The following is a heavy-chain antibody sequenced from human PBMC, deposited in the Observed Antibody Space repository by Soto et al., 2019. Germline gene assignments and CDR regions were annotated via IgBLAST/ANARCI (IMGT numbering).Heavy chain of an antibody. V-gene: IGHV3-74*01. CDR1: GFTFSSYW. J-gene: IGHJ3*02. Sequence: GGYLRLSCAASGFTFSSYWMHWVRQAPGKGLVWVSRINSDGSSTSCADSVKGRFTISRDNAKNTLYLQMNSLRAEDTAVYYCGRGTPYDSRGYYPVDAFDIWGQGTMVTVSS. D-gene: IGHD3-22*01. CDR3: GRGTPYDSRGYYPVDAFDI. CDR2: INSDGSST.